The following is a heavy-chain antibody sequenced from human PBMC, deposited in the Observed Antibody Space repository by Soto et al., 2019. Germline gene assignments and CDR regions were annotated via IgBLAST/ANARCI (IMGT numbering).Heavy chain of an antibody. D-gene: IGHD2-8*01. CDR3: ARSKGVGLVVDAFDS. Sequence: QVQLVQSGAEVKKPGSSVKVSCKVSGDTFNSHAITWVRQAPGQGLEWMGRIIPMFGTANYAQKFQGRVTITADTYTSAADMELRSLRSEDTAVYYCARSKGVGLVVDAFDSWGQGTMVTVSS. V-gene: IGHV1-69*06. CDR2: IIPMFGTA. CDR1: GDTFNSHA. J-gene: IGHJ3*02.